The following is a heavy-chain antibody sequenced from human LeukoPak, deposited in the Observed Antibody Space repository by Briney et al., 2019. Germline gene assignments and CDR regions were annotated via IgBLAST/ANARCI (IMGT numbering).Heavy chain of an antibody. CDR3: ARGPELERFDY. D-gene: IGHD1-1*01. CDR2: IIPIFGTA. CDR1: GGTFSSYA. J-gene: IGHJ4*02. V-gene: IGHV1-69*05. Sequence: SVKVSCKASGGTFSSYAISWVRHAPGPGLEWMGGIIPIFGTANYAQKFQGRVTITTDESTSTAYMELSSLRSEDTAVYYCARGPELERFDYWGQGTLVTVSS.